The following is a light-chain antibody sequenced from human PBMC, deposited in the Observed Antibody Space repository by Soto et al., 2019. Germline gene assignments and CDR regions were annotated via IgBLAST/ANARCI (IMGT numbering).Light chain of an antibody. CDR2: EVS. J-gene: IGLJ2*01. CDR1: SSDAGSYNL. Sequence: QSALTQPASVSGSPGQSITISCTGTSSDAGSYNLVSWYQQHPGKAPKFMIYEVSKRPSGVSNRFSGSKSCNTASLTISGLQAEDEADYYCCSYAGNSNVVFGGGTKLTVL. CDR3: CSYAGNSNVV. V-gene: IGLV2-23*02.